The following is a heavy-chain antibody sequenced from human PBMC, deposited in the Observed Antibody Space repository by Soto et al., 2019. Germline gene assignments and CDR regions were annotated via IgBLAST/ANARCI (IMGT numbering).Heavy chain of an antibody. CDR1: GFTFSSYT. V-gene: IGHV3-23*01. CDR3: AKVWPVDREGFFDY. D-gene: IGHD1-26*01. CDR2: ISGSGGST. J-gene: IGHJ4*02. Sequence: GRSRRLSCAASGFTFSSYTMSWVRQAPGKGLEWVSAISGSGGSTYYADSVKGRFTISRDNSKNTLYLQMNSLRAEDTAVYYCAKVWPVDREGFFDYWGQGTLVTVSS.